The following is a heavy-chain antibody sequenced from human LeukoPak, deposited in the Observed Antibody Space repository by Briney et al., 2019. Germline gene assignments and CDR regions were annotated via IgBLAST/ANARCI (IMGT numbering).Heavy chain of an antibody. CDR3: AISTDPYTYYYDSSGYYGAFDI. J-gene: IGHJ3*02. V-gene: IGHV1-18*01. D-gene: IGHD3-22*01. Sequence: ASVKVSCKASRYTFTSYGISWVRQAPGQGLEWMGWISAYNGNTNYAQKLPGRVTMTTDASTRTAYMELRSLRADDTAVYFCAISTDPYTYYYDSSGYYGAFDIWGQGTMVTVSS. CDR2: ISAYNGNT. CDR1: RYTFTSYG.